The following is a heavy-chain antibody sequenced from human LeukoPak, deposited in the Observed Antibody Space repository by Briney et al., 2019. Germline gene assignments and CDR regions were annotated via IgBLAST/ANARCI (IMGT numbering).Heavy chain of an antibody. D-gene: IGHD3-22*01. CDR2: IDPSDSYT. Sequence: GESLKISCKGSGYSFTNYWISWVRQMPGKGLEWMGRIDPSDSYTNYSPSFQGHVTISADKSISTAHLQWSSLKASDTAMYYCARHYRYYYDSSDYYYGASGAFDIWGQGTMVTVSS. CDR3: ARHYRYYYDSSDYYYGASGAFDI. V-gene: IGHV5-10-1*01. J-gene: IGHJ3*02. CDR1: GYSFTNYW.